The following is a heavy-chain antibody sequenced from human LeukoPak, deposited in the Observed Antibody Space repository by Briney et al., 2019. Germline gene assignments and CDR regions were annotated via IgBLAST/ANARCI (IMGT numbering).Heavy chain of an antibody. CDR2: IYYRGNT. J-gene: IGHJ4*02. V-gene: IGHV4-39*07. Sequence: PSETLSLTCTVSGDSISSISYYWGWIRQPPGKGLEWVGHIYYRGNTFYNPTLKSRVTISVDMSENQFSLKLRSVTAADTAVYFCARIYGNFQNYYDYWGQGTLVTVSS. D-gene: IGHD1-7*01. CDR1: GDSISSISYY. CDR3: ARIYGNFQNYYDY.